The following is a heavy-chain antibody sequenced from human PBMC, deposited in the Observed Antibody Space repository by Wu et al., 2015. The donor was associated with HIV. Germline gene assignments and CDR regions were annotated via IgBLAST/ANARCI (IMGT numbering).Heavy chain of an antibody. CDR3: ARDLGSPVAGPGDYYYYGMGR. J-gene: IGHJ6*02. Sequence: QVQLVQSGAEVKKPGSSVKVSCKASGGTFSSYAISWVRQAPGQGLEWMGGIIPIFGTANYAQKFQGRVTMTRDTSTSTVYMELSSLRSEDTAVYYCARDLGSPVAGPGDYYYYGMGRLGPRDHGHRLL. V-gene: IGHV1-69*05. D-gene: IGHD6-19*01. CDR2: IIPIFGTA. CDR1: GGTFSSYA.